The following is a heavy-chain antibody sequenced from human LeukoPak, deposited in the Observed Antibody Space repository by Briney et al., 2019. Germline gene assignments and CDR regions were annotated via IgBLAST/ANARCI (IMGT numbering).Heavy chain of an antibody. CDR1: GYTFTGYY. CDR2: INPNSGGT. CDR3: ARVLVPAAIGYGMDV. Sequence: ASVKVSCKASGYTFTGYYMHWVRQAPGQGLEWMGWINPNSGGTNYAQKFQGRVTMTRDTSTSTAYMELNRLRSDDTAVYYCARVLVPAAIGYGMDVWGQGTTVTVSS. J-gene: IGHJ6*02. V-gene: IGHV1-2*02. D-gene: IGHD2-2*01.